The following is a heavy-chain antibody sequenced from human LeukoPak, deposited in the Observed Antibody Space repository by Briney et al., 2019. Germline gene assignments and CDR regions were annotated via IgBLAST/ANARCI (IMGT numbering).Heavy chain of an antibody. D-gene: IGHD6-6*01. J-gene: IGHJ4*02. CDR2: IYSGGST. CDR3: ARQYRSSSNFDY. CDR1: GFTVSSNY. Sequence: GRSLRLSCAASGFTVSSNYMSWVRQAPGKGLEWVSVIYSGGSTYYADSVKGRFTISRDNSKNTLYLQMNSLRAEDTAVYYCARQYRSSSNFDYWGQGTLVTVSS. V-gene: IGHV3-66*04.